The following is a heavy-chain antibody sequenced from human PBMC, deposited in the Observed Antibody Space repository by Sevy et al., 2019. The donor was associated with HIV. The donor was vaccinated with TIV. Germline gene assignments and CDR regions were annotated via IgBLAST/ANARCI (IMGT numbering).Heavy chain of an antibody. D-gene: IGHD3-16*01. V-gene: IGHV4-30-4*01. CDR3: ARGVGGPGVMITFGGVKYGFDF. Sequence: SETLSLTCTVSGGSISTTDYYWSWIRQPPGKGLEWIRYIHYTGTTYYNPSLKSRLNKISVDTSRNQFSLKLSSVTAADTAVYYCARGVGGPGVMITFGGVKYGFDFWGQGRMVTVS. J-gene: IGHJ3*01. CDR2: IHYTGTT. CDR1: GGSISTTDYY.